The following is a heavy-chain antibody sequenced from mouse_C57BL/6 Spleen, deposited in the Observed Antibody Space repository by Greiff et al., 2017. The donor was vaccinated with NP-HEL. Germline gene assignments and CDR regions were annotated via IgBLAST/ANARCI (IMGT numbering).Heavy chain of an antibody. D-gene: IGHD2-4*01. V-gene: IGHV1-26*01. CDR3: ARDYDYDEGLAY. CDR1: GYTFTDYY. CDR2: INPNNGGT. Sequence: VQLHQSGPELVKPGASVKISCKASGYTFTDYYMNWVKQSHGKSLEWIGDINPNNGGTSYNQKFKGKATLTVDKSSSTAYMELRSLTSEDSAVYYCARDYDYDEGLAYWGQGTLVTVSA. J-gene: IGHJ3*01.